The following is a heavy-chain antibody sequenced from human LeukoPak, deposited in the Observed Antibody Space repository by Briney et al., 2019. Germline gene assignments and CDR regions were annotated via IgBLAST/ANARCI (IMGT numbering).Heavy chain of an antibody. CDR3: TIGKCSGGSCYFDFDY. V-gene: IGHV3-49*04. CDR2: IRSKGNGGTT. CDR1: GFTFGDYG. Sequence: GGSLRLSCTPSGFTFGDYGMKWVRQAPGKGLEWVGFIRSKGNGGTTEYAASVKGRFTISRDDSKTIAYLQMSSLKSEDTAVYYCTIGKCSGGSCYFDFDYWGQGTLVTVSS. J-gene: IGHJ4*02. D-gene: IGHD2-15*01.